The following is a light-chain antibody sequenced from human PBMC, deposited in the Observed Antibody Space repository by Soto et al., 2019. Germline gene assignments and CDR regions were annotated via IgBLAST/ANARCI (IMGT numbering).Light chain of an antibody. CDR2: NVS. Sequence: DIQMTQSPSTLPASVGDRVTITCRASQTIGNWLAWYQQKPGKVPKLLIYNVSSLESGVPSRFSGSGSGTEFTLTISSLQPDDFATYYCQQCHFYWTFDQGTKVEIK. CDR3: QQCHFYWT. J-gene: IGKJ1*01. V-gene: IGKV1-5*03. CDR1: QTIGNW.